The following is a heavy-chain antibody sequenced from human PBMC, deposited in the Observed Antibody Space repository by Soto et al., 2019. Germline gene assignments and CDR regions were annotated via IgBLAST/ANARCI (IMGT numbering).Heavy chain of an antibody. CDR3: ARVLSGYDSLYYFDY. CDR1: GFTFSTYA. D-gene: IGHD5-12*01. V-gene: IGHV3-48*01. J-gene: IGHJ4*02. CDR2: ISGSSSNI. Sequence: GGSLRLSCAASGFTFSTYAMSWVRQAPGKGLEWVSYISGSSSNIYYADSVKGRFTISRDNAKNSLYLQMNSLRAEDTAVYYCARVLSGYDSLYYFDYWGQGTLVTVSS.